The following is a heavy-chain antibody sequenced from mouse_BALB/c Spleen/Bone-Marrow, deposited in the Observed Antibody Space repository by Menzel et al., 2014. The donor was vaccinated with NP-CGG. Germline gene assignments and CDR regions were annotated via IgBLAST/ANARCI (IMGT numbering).Heavy chain of an antibody. J-gene: IGHJ4*01. CDR1: GFSLTTYG. V-gene: IGHV2-6*02. CDR2: IWSDGSK. Sequence: QVQLQQSGPGLVAPSQSLSITCTVSGFSLTTYGVHWVRQPPGKGLVWLAVIWSDGSKAYNSALISRLIIRKDNSRSQVFLKMDNLQTDDTAMYYCARNRYDAMDYWGQGTSVTVSS. CDR3: ARNRYDAMDY.